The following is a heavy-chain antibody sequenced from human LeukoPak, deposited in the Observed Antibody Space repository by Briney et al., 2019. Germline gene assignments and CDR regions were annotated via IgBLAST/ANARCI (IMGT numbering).Heavy chain of an antibody. V-gene: IGHV3-33*06. CDR2: IWYDGSNK. Sequence: GRSLRLSCAASGFTFSSYGMHWVRQAPGKGLEWVAVIWYDGSNKYYADSVKGRFTISRDNSKNTLYLQMNSLRAEDTDVYYCAKPRNSYESEYYFDYRGRGTLVTVSS. CDR1: GFTFSSYG. J-gene: IGHJ4*02. D-gene: IGHD3-22*01. CDR3: AKPRNSYESEYYFDY.